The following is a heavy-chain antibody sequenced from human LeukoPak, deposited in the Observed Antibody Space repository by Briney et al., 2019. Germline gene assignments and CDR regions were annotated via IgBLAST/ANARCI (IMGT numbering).Heavy chain of an antibody. V-gene: IGHV3-30*18. J-gene: IGHJ6*02. Sequence: PGRSLRLSCAASGFTFSSYGMHWVRQAPGKGLEWVAVISYDGSNKYYADSVKGRFTISRDNSKNTLYLQMNSLRAEDTAVYYCAKSLIAVASYYGMDVWGQGTTLTVSS. D-gene: IGHD6-19*01. CDR2: ISYDGSNK. CDR3: AKSLIAVASYYGMDV. CDR1: GFTFSSYG.